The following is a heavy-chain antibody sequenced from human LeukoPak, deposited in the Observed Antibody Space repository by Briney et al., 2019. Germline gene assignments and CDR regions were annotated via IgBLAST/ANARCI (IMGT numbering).Heavy chain of an antibody. Sequence: ASVKVSCKASGYTFTSYYMHWVRQAPGQGLEWMGIINPSGGSTSYAQKFQGRVTMTRDTSTSTVYMELSSLRSEDTAVYYCARAYCSGGSCYSTWFDPWGQGTRVTVSS. CDR3: ARAYCSGGSCYSTWFDP. CDR2: INPSGGST. D-gene: IGHD2-15*01. J-gene: IGHJ5*02. CDR1: GYTFTSYY. V-gene: IGHV1-46*01.